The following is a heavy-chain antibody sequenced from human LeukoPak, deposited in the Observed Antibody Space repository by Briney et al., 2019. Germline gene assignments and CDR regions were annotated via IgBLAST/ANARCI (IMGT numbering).Heavy chain of an antibody. V-gene: IGHV5-51*01. CDR2: IYPGDSDT. D-gene: IGHD4-17*01. J-gene: IGHJ5*02. CDR1: GYNFSNYW. CDR3: ARVSTVTPRGWFDP. Sequence: GESLKISCQGSGYNFSNYWVAWVRQMPGKGLEWMGIIYPGDSDTRYSPSFQGQVTISADKSISTAYLQWSSLKASDTAMYYCARVSTVTPRGWFDPWGQGTLVTVPS.